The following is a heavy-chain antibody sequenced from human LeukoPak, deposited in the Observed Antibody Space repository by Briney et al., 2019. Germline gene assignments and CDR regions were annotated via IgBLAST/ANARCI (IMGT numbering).Heavy chain of an antibody. V-gene: IGHV1-69*05. J-gene: IGHJ3*02. D-gene: IGHD1-20*01. CDR1: GGTFSSYA. CDR2: IIPIFGTA. Sequence: GASVTVSCKASGGTFSSYAISWVRQAPGQGLEWMGGIIPIFGTANYAQKFQGRVTITTDESTSTAYMELSSLRSEDTAVYYCARAPGYDSDAFDIWGQGTMVTVSS. CDR3: ARAPGYDSDAFDI.